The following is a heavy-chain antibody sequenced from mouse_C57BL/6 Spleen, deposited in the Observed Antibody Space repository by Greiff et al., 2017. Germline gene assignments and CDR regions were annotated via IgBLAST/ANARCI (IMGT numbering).Heavy chain of an antibody. CDR1: GFTFSSYA. V-gene: IGHV5-4*01. J-gene: IGHJ1*03. CDR2: ISDGGSYT. Sequence: EVKVVESGGGLVKPGGSLKLSCAASGFTFSSYAMSWVRQTPEKRLEWVATISDGGSYTYYPDNVKGRFTISRDNAKNNLYLQMSHLKSEDTAMYYCARDGLNYYGSSYWYFDVWGTGTTVTVSS. CDR3: ARDGLNYYGSSYWYFDV. D-gene: IGHD1-1*01.